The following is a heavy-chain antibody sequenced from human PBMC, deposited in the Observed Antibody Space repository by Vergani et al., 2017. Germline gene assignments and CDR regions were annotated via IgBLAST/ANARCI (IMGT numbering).Heavy chain of an antibody. CDR3: ARDLGGTTNY. J-gene: IGHJ4*02. V-gene: IGHV4-34*09. CDR2: INHSGST. CDR1: GGSFSGYY. Sequence: QVQLQESGPGLVKPSETLSLTCAVYGGSFSGYYWSWIRQPPGKGLEWIGEINHSGSTNYNPSLKSRVTISVDTSKNQFSLKLSSVTAADTAVYYCARDLGGTTNYWGQGTLVTVSS. D-gene: IGHD1-1*01.